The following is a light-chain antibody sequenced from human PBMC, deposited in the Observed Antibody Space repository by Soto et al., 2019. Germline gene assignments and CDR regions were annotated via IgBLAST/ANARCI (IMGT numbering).Light chain of an antibody. CDR1: QGVSRK. CDR3: QQYVISVT. J-gene: IGKJ1*01. V-gene: IGKV3-20*01. Sequence: DIVMTQSPATLSVAPGERVTFSCRASQGVSRKLAWYQHKPGQAPRLLIYGASSRATGIPERFSGSGSGTDFTLTISRLEPQDSAMYYCQQYVISVTFGQGTKVDIK. CDR2: GAS.